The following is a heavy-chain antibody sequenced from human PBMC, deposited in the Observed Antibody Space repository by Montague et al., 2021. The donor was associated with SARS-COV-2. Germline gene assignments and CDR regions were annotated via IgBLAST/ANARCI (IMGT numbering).Heavy chain of an antibody. V-gene: IGHV4-34*01. Sequence: SETLSLTCAVSGGSFSNYYWCWIRHPPGQGLELIWGVNHSGTTIYNPSVKSGVTISEDTSKNQFYLRLNSVTAADTAVYYCARISRNSGFVCVFDIWGQGTLVTVSS. D-gene: IGHD3-22*01. J-gene: IGHJ3*02. CDR1: GGSFSNYY. CDR3: ARISRNSGFVCVFDI. CDR2: VNHSGTT.